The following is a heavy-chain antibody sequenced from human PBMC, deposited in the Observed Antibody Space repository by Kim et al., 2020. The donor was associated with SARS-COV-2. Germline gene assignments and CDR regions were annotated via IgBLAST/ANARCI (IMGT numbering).Heavy chain of an antibody. D-gene: IGHD3-22*01. V-gene: IGHV4-31*03. CDR1: GGSISSGGYY. CDR2: IYYSGST. Sequence: SETLSLTCTVSGGSISSGGYYWSWIRQHPGKGLEWIGYIYYSGSTYYNPSLKSRVTISVDTSKNQFSLKLSSVTAADTAVYYCARGRITMIVVVTEFDYWGQGTLVTVSP. J-gene: IGHJ4*02. CDR3: ARGRITMIVVVTEFDY.